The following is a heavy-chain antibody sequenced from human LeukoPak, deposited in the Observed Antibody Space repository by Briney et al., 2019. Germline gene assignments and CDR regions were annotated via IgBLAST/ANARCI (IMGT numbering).Heavy chain of an antibody. J-gene: IGHJ4*02. CDR2: INPNSGGT. CDR3: ARANCSGGSCYSVGDY. CDR1: GYTFTGYY. D-gene: IGHD2-15*01. Sequence: ASVKVSCKASGYTFTGYYMHWVRQAPGQGLEWMERINPNSGGTNYAQKFQGRVTMTRDTSISTAYMALSRLRSDDTAVYSCARANCSGGSCYSVGDYWGQGTLVTVSS. V-gene: IGHV1-2*06.